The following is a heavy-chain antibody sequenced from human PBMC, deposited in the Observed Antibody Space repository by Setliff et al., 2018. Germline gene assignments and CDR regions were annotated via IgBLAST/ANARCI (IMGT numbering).Heavy chain of an antibody. Sequence: ASVKVSCKASGYTFTSYYMHWVRQAPGQGLEWMGIINPSGGSTSYAQKFQGRVTMTRDTSTSTVYMELSSLRSEDTAVYYCARHDVDTAMGNGNYYYYGMDVWGQGTTVTVSS. CDR2: INPSGGST. CDR1: GYTFTSYY. J-gene: IGHJ6*02. D-gene: IGHD5-18*01. V-gene: IGHV1-46*01. CDR3: ARHDVDTAMGNGNYYYYGMDV.